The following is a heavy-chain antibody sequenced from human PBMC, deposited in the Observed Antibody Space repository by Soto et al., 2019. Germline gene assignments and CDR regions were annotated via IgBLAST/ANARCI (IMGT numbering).Heavy chain of an antibody. CDR2: IYYIVST. V-gene: IGHV4-59*01. CDR1: GDSISSYY. Sequence: KASETLSLTCSVSGDSISSYYWNWIRQPPGKGLEWIGYIYYIVSTNYNPPLKSRVSISLDTSKNQFSLKLSSVPAADTAMYYCARGALTNYFDYWGQGTLVTVSS. J-gene: IGHJ4*02. CDR3: ARGALTNYFDY.